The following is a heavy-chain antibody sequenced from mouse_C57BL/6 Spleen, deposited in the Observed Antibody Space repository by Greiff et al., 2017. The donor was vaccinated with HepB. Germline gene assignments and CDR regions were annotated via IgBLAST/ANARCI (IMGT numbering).Heavy chain of an antibody. CDR2: IYPGSGST. V-gene: IGHV1-55*01. D-gene: IGHD1-1*01. CDR3: ARRGTVVAPDY. J-gene: IGHJ2*01. CDR1: GYTFTSYW. Sequence: QVQLQQPGAELVKPGASVKMSCKASGYTFTSYWITWVKQRPGQGLEWIGDIYPGSGSTNYNEKFKSKATLTVDTSSSTAYMQLSSLTAEDSAVYYCARRGTVVAPDYWGQGTTLTVSS.